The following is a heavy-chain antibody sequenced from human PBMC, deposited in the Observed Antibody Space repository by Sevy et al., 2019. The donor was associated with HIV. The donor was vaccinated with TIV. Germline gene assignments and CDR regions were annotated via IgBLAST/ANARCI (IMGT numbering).Heavy chain of an antibody. CDR3: ATDDIVVGPGAKRGGPSGPY. CDR2: IKSKIDGGTT. V-gene: IGHV3-15*01. D-gene: IGHD2-2*01. J-gene: IGHJ4*02. Sequence: GGSLRLSCAASGFTFSNAWMNWVRQAPGKGLEWVGRIKSKIDGGTTDYAAPVKGRLTISRDDFKNTLYMKMNSLKTGDAAVYDCATDDIVVGPGAKRGGPSGPYWGQGTLVTVSS. CDR1: GFTFSNAW.